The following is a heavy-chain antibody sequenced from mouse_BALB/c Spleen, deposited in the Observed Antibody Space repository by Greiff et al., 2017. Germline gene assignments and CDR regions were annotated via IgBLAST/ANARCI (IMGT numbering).Heavy chain of an antibody. D-gene: IGHD1-1*01. CDR1: GFTFSDYG. CDR2: ISNLAYSI. CDR3: AREATGYFDY. J-gene: IGHJ2*01. Sequence: VQLKESGGGLVQPGGSRKLSCAASGFTFSDYGMAWVRQAPGKGPEWVAFISNLAYSIYYADTVTGRFTISRENAKNTLYLEMSSLRSEDTAMYYCAREATGYFDYWGQGTTLTVSS. V-gene: IGHV5-15*02.